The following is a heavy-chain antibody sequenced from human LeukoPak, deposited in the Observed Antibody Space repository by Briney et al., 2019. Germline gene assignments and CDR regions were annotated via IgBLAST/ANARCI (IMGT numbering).Heavy chain of an antibody. J-gene: IGHJ4*02. Sequence: ASVKVSCKASGYTLTDNYMHWVRQAPGQGLGWMGWNNPNNGGTNYAQKFQGRVTMTWDTSISTAYMELSRLTSDDTAVYYCARDPPSSIAGRPIFDYWGQGTLVTVSS. V-gene: IGHV1-2*02. CDR3: ARDPPSSIAGRPIFDY. D-gene: IGHD6-6*01. CDR1: GYTLTDNY. CDR2: NNPNNGGT.